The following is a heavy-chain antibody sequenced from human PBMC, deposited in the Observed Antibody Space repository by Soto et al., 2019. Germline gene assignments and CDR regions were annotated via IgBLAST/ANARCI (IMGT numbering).Heavy chain of an antibody. CDR3: AKLQSSSGHHVDY. Sequence: EVQLLESGGGLVQPGGSLRLSCAASGVTFSSYALSWVRQAPGKGMEWVSTISGGGGGTYYAASVKGRFTISRDNSKNTQYLPRTSLRAAATAVYYCAKLQSSSGHHVDYWGQGTLVTVSS. D-gene: IGHD6-13*01. CDR2: ISGGGGGT. CDR1: GVTFSSYA. V-gene: IGHV3-23*01. J-gene: IGHJ4*02.